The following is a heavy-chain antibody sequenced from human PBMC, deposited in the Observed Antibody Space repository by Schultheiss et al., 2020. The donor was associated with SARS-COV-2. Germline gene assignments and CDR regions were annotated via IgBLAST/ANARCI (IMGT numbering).Heavy chain of an antibody. CDR2: IWYDGSNK. CDR1: GFTFSSYS. J-gene: IGHJ4*02. CDR3: AKGTYDSSGYYRTSSRYFDY. Sequence: GGSLRLSCAASGFTFSSYSMHWVRQAPGKGLEWVAVIWYDGSNKYYADSVKGRFTISRDNSKNTLYLQMNSLRAEDTAVYYCAKGTYDSSGYYRTSSRYFDYWGQGTLVTVSS. V-gene: IGHV3-30*02. D-gene: IGHD3-22*01.